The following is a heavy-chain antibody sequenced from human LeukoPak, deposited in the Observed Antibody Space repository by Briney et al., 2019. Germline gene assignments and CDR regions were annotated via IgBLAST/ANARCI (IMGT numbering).Heavy chain of an antibody. J-gene: IGHJ5*02. Sequence: ASVKVSCKASGYTFTNYGISWVRQAPGQGLEWMGWIGAYSGHTTYAQNIQGRLTMTTDTSTSTAYMDLRSLRSDDTAVYYCVRDFSCGGGTCSDSFDPWGQGTLVTVSS. CDR2: IGAYSGHT. CDR1: GYTFTNYG. V-gene: IGHV1-18*01. D-gene: IGHD2-15*01. CDR3: VRDFSCGGGTCSDSFDP.